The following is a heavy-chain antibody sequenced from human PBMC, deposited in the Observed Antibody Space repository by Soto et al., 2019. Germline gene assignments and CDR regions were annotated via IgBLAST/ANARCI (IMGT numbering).Heavy chain of an antibody. V-gene: IGHV4-39*01. J-gene: IGHJ4*02. D-gene: IGHD6-19*01. Sequence: SETLSLTCTVSGGSISSSSYYWGWIRQPPGKGLEWIGSIYYSGSTYYNPSLKSRVTISVDTSKNQFSLKLSSVTAADTAVYYCARQESSGWYRGIDYWGQGTLVTVSS. CDR2: IYYSGST. CDR1: GGSISSSSYY. CDR3: ARQESSGWYRGIDY.